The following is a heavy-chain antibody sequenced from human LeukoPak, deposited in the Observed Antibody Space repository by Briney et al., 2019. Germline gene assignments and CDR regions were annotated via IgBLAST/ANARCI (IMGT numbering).Heavy chain of an antibody. V-gene: IGHV3-11*01. J-gene: IGHJ3*02. Sequence: GGSLRLSCAASGFTFSDYYMSWIRQAPGKGLEWVSYISSSGSTIYYADSVKGRFTISRDNAKNSLYLQMNSLRAEDTAVYYCARISGITMIVVLVTDGFDIWGQGTMVTVSS. CDR1: GFTFSDYY. CDR2: ISSSGSTI. D-gene: IGHD3-22*01. CDR3: ARISGITMIVVLVTDGFDI.